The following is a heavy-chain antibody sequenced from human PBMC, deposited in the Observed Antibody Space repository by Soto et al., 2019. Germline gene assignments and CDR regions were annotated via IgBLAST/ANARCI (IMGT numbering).Heavy chain of an antibody. CDR2: ICYTGST. CDR1: GGSISNSLNY. J-gene: IGHJ5*02. D-gene: IGHD2-2*01. CDR3: ARQGRCSISSCFDVGSPYNYFNP. Sequence: PSETLSLTCIVSGGSISNSLNYWGWIRQPPGKGLEWIGTICYTGSTYYNPSLKSRVTISVDTSRNQFSLRLSSVTAADTAVYYCARQGRCSISSCFDVGSPYNYFNPWGQGTLVTVSS. V-gene: IGHV4-39*01.